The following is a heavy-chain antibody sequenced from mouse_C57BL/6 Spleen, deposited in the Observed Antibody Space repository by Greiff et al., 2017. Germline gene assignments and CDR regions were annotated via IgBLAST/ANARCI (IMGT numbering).Heavy chain of an antibody. CDR1: GYTFTSYW. Sequence: QVHVKQPGAELVRPGSSVKLSCKASGYTFTSYWMDWVKQRPGQGLEWIGNIYPSDSETHYNQKFKDKATLTVDKSSSTAYMQLSSLTSEDSAVYYCARGDSSGLFAYWGQGTLVTVSA. V-gene: IGHV1-61*01. CDR2: IYPSDSET. D-gene: IGHD3-2*02. CDR3: ARGDSSGLFAY. J-gene: IGHJ3*01.